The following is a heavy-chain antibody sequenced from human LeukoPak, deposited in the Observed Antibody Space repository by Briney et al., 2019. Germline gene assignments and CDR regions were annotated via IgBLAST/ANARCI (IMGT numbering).Heavy chain of an antibody. CDR3: ARARGVYRNFVY. CDR1: GFTISNNY. J-gene: IGHJ4*02. V-gene: IGHV3-66*02. CDR2: IYSAGDT. D-gene: IGHD6-13*01. Sequence: GGSLRLSCVASGFTISNNYMSWVRQAPGKGLEWVSTIYSAGDTYYADSMKARFSISRDKSKNTLYLQINSLQPGDTAIDLRARARGVYRNFVYWGQGTLVTDSS.